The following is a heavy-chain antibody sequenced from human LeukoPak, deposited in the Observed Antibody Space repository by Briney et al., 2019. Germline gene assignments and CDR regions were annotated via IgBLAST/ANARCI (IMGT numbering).Heavy chain of an antibody. CDR3: AKDNGDCSSTSCYYAMDV. CDR2: ISASGGST. V-gene: IGHV3-23*01. CDR1: RFTFSSYA. Sequence: GRSLRLSSAASRFTFSSYAMSWVPHAPRKGLESVSSISASGGSTYYAASVKGRFTISRDNSKNTLYLQMNSLRAEDMAVYYCAKDNGDCSSTSCYYAMDVWGQGTTVTVSS. J-gene: IGHJ6*02. D-gene: IGHD2-2*01.